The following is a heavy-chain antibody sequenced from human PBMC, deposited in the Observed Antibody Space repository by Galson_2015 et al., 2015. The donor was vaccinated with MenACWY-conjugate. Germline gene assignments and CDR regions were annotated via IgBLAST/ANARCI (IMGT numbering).Heavy chain of an antibody. V-gene: IGHV5-51*01. D-gene: IGHD2-8*01. Sequence: QSGAEVKKPGESLTIFCKGSGYNFANYWIAWVRQMPGKGLERMGVVFPGDSDTRYSPSFQGQATISADKSINTAYLQWSSLKASNAAIDYFARHVLRTNSNCCNVSDYWGPGTLGAGSS. CDR1: GYNFANYW. J-gene: IGHJ4*02. CDR2: VFPGDSDT. CDR3: ARHVLRTNSNCCNVSDY.